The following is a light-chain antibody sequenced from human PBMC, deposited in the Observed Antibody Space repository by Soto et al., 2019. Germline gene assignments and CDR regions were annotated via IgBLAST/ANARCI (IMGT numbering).Light chain of an antibody. CDR3: SSYTSSSTLV. J-gene: IGLJ1*01. V-gene: IGLV2-14*01. CDR1: SSDVGGYNY. Sequence: QSALTQPASVSGSPGQSITISCTGTSSDVGGYNYVSWYQQHPGKAPKLMIYEVSNWPSGVSNRFSGSKSGNTASLTISGRQAEDEADYYCSSYTSSSTLVFGTGTKLTVL. CDR2: EVS.